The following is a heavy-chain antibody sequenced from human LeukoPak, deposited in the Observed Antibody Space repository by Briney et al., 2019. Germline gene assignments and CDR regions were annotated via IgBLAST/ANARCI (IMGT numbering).Heavy chain of an antibody. CDR2: ISSSGSTI. CDR3: ARSGPAKVPRADY. D-gene: IGHD4/OR15-4a*01. J-gene: IGHJ4*02. Sequence: GGSLRLSCAASGFTFSDYYMSWIRQAPGKGLEWVSYISSSGSTIYYADSVKGRFTISRDSAKNSLYLQMNSLRAEDTAVYYCARSGPAKVPRADYWGQGTLVTVSS. CDR1: GFTFSDYY. V-gene: IGHV3-11*01.